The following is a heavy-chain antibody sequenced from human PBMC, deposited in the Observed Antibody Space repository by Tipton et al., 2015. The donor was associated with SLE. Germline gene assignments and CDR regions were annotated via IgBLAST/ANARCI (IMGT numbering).Heavy chain of an antibody. CDR3: ARVWATGDRGAFDI. Sequence: TLSLTCTVSGGSISSYYWSWIRQPPGKGLDWIGYIYYSGSTNYNPSLKSRVTISVDTSKNQFSLKLSSVTAADTAVYYCARVWATGDRGAFDIWGQGTMVTVSS. V-gene: IGHV4-59*01. CDR1: GGSISSYY. J-gene: IGHJ3*02. CDR2: IYYSGST. D-gene: IGHD7-27*01.